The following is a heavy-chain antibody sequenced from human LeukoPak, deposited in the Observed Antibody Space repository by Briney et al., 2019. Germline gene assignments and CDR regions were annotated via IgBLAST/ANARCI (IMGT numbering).Heavy chain of an antibody. J-gene: IGHJ4*02. CDR3: ASCIAVAGTPDY. CDR1: GFTFSSYA. CDR2: ISGSGGST. V-gene: IGHV3-23*01. D-gene: IGHD6-19*01. Sequence: GGSLRLSCAASGFTFSSYAMSWVRQAPGKGLEWVSAISGSGGSTYYADSVKGRFTISRDNAKNSLYLQMNSLRAEDTAVYYCASCIAVAGTPDYWGQGTLVTVSS.